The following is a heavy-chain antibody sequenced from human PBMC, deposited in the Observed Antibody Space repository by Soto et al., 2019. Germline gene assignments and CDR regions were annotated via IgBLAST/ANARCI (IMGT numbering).Heavy chain of an antibody. CDR2: ITGSGENT. V-gene: IGHV3-23*01. Sequence: GSLRLSCAASGFTFGSYAMNWVRQAPGRGLEWVSGITGSGENTYYADSAKGRFTISRDNSKNTLYVQLNSLRVEDTAIYYCAKVSLGATTITDFYYYGMDVWGQGTMVTVSS. D-gene: IGHD1-26*01. CDR3: AKVSLGATTITDFYYYGMDV. CDR1: GFTFGSYA. J-gene: IGHJ6*02.